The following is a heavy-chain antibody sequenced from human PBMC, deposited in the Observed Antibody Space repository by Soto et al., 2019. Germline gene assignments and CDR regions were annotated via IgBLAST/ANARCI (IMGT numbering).Heavy chain of an antibody. J-gene: IGHJ4*02. Sequence: GGSLRLSCAASGFTFRSYWMSWVRQAPGKGLEWVANIKQDGREKNYVDSVKGRFTISRDNAKNSLYLQMNSLRADDTAVYYCARAADEFYYGSGTYPSAPDYWGQGTLVTVSS. CDR3: ARAADEFYYGSGTYPSAPDY. D-gene: IGHD3-10*01. V-gene: IGHV3-7*01. CDR1: GFTFRSYW. CDR2: IKQDGREK.